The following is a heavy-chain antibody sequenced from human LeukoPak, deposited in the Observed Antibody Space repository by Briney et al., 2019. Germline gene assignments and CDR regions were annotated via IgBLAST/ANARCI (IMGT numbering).Heavy chain of an antibody. V-gene: IGHV3-53*01. CDR3: ARGYFDWLPEAFDI. Sequence: GGSLRLSCAASGFTVSSNYMSWVRQAPGKGLEWVSVIYSGGSTYYADSVKGRFTISRDNSKNTLYLQMNSLRAEDTAVYYCARGYFDWLPEAFDIWGQGTMVTVSS. CDR1: GFTVSSNY. J-gene: IGHJ3*02. CDR2: IYSGGST. D-gene: IGHD3-9*01.